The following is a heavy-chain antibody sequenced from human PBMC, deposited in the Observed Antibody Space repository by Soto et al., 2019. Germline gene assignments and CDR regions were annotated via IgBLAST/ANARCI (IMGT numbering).Heavy chain of an antibody. CDR1: GGSISSYY. J-gene: IGHJ4*02. CDR2: IYYSGST. V-gene: IGHV4-59*08. CDR3: ARKGDYYDSSGYYFDY. Sequence: PSETLSLTCTVSGGSISSYYWSWIRQPPGKGLERIGYIYYSGSTNYNPSLKSRVTISVDTSKNQFSLKLSSVTAADTAVYYCARKGDYYDSSGYYFDYWGQGTLVTISS. D-gene: IGHD3-22*01.